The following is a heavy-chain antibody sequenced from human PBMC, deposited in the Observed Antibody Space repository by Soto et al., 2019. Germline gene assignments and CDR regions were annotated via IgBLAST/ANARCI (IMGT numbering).Heavy chain of an antibody. CDR1: GGTFSSYA. V-gene: IGHV1-69*13. D-gene: IGHD5-12*01. J-gene: IGHJ6*02. CDR3: AATLEMATISGPVAQGHSNYYGMDV. CDR2: IIPIFGTA. Sequence: SVKVSCKASGGTFSSYAISWVRQAPGQGLEWMGGIIPIFGTANYAQKFQGRVTIAADESTSTAYMELSSLRSEDTAVYYCAATLEMATISGPVAQGHSNYYGMDVWGQGTTVTVSS.